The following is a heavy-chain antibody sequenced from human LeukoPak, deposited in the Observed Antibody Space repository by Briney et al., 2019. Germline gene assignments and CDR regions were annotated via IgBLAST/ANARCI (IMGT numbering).Heavy chain of an antibody. CDR2: VNTDGSRT. CDR3: LRGELTPGVGY. V-gene: IGHV3-74*01. CDR1: GFTFDDYW. D-gene: IGHD1-1*01. J-gene: IGHJ4*02. Sequence: PGGSLRLSCVASGFTFDDYWMHWVRHIPGKGLVLLSDVNTDGSRTRYANSVRGRFTISRDNAKNTVYLQMNSLRADDTGIFYCLRGELTPGVGYWGQGTLVTVSS.